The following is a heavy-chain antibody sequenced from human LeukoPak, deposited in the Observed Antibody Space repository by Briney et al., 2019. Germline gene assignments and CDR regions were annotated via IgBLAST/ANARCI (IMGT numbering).Heavy chain of an antibody. D-gene: IGHD2-2*01. CDR1: GGSLSNYA. J-gene: IGHJ5*02. CDR2: IIPVLSTT. Sequence: ASVKVSCKTSGGSLSNYAFNWVRQAPGQGLEWMGGIIPVLSTTNYAQKFQGRVTITTDESTNTAYMEMSSLTSEDTAVYFCANSSTTLNVFGPWGQVTLVTVSS. CDR3: ANSSTTLNVFGP. V-gene: IGHV1-69*05.